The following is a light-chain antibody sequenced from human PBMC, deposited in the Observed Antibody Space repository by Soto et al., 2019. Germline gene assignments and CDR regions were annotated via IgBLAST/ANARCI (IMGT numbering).Light chain of an antibody. Sequence: EIVMTQSPATLSVSPGERATFSCRASQSVSSDLAWYQQKPGQAPRLLIYGASTRATGIPARFSGSGSGTEFTLTISSLQSEDFAVYYCQQYNNWPPWTFGQGTKGEIK. CDR2: GAS. V-gene: IGKV3-15*01. CDR1: QSVSSD. J-gene: IGKJ1*01. CDR3: QQYNNWPPWT.